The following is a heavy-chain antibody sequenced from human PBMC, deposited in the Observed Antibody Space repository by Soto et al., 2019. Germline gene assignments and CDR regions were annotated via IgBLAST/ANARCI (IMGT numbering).Heavy chain of an antibody. V-gene: IGHV1-18*04. CDR3: ARARMFSGAHHDY. Sequence: QVHLVQSGAVVENPGASVKVSCKASGYTFTNFGINWVRQAPGQGLEWMGWITPYNGNANYPQKHQDRLTITTDTSTNTAYLELRSLRSDDTAVYFCARARMFSGAHHDYWGQGTLVTVSS. CDR1: GYTFTNFG. J-gene: IGHJ4*02. D-gene: IGHD1-26*01. CDR2: ITPYNGNA.